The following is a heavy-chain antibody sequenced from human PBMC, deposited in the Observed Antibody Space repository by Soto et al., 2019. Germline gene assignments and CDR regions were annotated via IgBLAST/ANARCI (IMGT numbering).Heavy chain of an antibody. Sequence: QVQLQESGPGLVKPSGTLSLTCAVSGGSFTSNNWWTWVRQPPGQGLEWIGEIYRTGSTNYNPSLQSRVTITIDKCPNQVPLKVTSLTAADTAVYYGASRDPGTSVDYWGQGTLVTVSS. V-gene: IGHV4-4*02. CDR1: GGSFTSNNW. CDR2: IYRTGST. J-gene: IGHJ4*02. D-gene: IGHD1-7*01. CDR3: ASRDPGTSVDY.